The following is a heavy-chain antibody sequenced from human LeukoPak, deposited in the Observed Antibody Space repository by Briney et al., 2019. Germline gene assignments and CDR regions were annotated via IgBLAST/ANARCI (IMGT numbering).Heavy chain of an antibody. Sequence: GASVTVSCKASGYTFSSDGISWVLQAPGQGLEWMGWISSYNGNTKYAEKLQGRVTMTTDTSTSTAYMELRSPRSDDTAVYYCARVQLERSGEPFDYWGQGTLVTVSS. CDR2: ISSYNGNT. CDR1: GYTFSSDG. V-gene: IGHV1-18*01. J-gene: IGHJ4*02. CDR3: ARVQLERSGEPFDY. D-gene: IGHD1-1*01.